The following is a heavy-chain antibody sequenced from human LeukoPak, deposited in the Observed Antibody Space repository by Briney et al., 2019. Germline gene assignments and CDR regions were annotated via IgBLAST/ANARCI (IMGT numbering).Heavy chain of an antibody. CDR2: INPSGGST. Sequence: ASAKVSCKASGYTFTSYYMHWVRQPPGQGLEWMGIINPSGGSTSYAHKFQGKVTMTRDTSTSKVYMELSSLRTEDTAVYYCATTPYSSGWSATSGKYYFDYWGQGTLVTVSS. J-gene: IGHJ4*02. D-gene: IGHD6-19*01. V-gene: IGHV1-46*01. CDR3: ATTPYSSGWSATSGKYYFDY. CDR1: GYTFTSYY.